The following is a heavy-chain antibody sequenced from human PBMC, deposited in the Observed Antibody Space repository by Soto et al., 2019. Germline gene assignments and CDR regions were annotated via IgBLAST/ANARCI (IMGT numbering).Heavy chain of an antibody. CDR1: GFTFSSYA. J-gene: IGHJ4*02. CDR2: ISGSGGST. CDR3: AKGPLGYCSGGSCYHFDY. D-gene: IGHD2-15*01. V-gene: IGHV3-23*01. Sequence: GGSLRLSCAASGFTFSSYAVSWVRQAPGQGLEWVSAISGSGGSTYYADSVKGRFTISRDNSKNTLYLQMNSLRAEDTAVYYCAKGPLGYCSGGSCYHFDYWGQGTLVTVSS.